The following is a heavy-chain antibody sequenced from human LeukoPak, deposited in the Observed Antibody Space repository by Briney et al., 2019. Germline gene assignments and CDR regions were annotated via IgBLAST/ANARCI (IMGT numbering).Heavy chain of an antibody. CDR3: TRVTLRGSKYNWFDP. CDR2: ITPIIGTT. CDR1: GGTFNTHI. V-gene: IGHV1-69*08. Sequence: SVKVSCTSSGGTFNTHIFNWVRQAPGQGLEWMGRITPIIGTTKYAERFQARVTITADRSTSTAYLELSGLTYDDTAVYYCTRVTLRGSKYNWFDPWGQGTHVSVSS. J-gene: IGHJ5*02. D-gene: IGHD3-10*01.